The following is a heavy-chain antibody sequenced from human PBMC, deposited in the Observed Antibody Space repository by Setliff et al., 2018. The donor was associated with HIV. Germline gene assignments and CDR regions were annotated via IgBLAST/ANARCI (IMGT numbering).Heavy chain of an antibody. CDR1: GFTFGDYA. D-gene: IGHD2-15*01. CDR2: IRYDGSQK. J-gene: IGHJ6*02. Sequence: GGSLRLSCTASGFTFGDYAMSWVRQAPGKGLEWVAFIRYDGSQKYYVDSVKGRFTISRDNSKNTLYLQMNSLRVEDTAVYYCAKDVCSGAYCYAYYYYGMDVWGQGTMVTVSS. V-gene: IGHV3-30*02. CDR3: AKDVCSGAYCYAYYYYGMDV.